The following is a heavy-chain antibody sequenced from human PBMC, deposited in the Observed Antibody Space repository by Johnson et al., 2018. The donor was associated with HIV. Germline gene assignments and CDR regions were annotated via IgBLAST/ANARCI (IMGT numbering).Heavy chain of an antibody. D-gene: IGHD1-26*01. CDR1: GFTFDDYA. CDR2: ISWDGGST. Sequence: VQLVESGGVVVQPGGSLRLSCAASGFTFDDYAMHWVRQAPGKGLEWVSLISWDGGSTYYADSVKGRCTISRDNAKSSVYMQMNNLRAEDTAFYYCARRDSGSLSFDLWGQGTMVTVSS. J-gene: IGHJ3*01. V-gene: IGHV3-43D*03. CDR3: ARRDSGSLSFDL.